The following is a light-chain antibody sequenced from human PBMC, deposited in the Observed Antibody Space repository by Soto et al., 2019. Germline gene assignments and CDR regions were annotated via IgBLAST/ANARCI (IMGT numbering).Light chain of an antibody. CDR3: SSYTSSNTYV. CDR1: SVDVGGFEY. J-gene: IGLJ1*01. V-gene: IGLV2-14*03. CDR2: DVN. Sequence: QSVLTQPASVSGSPGQSIAISCTGTSVDVGGFEYVSRYQQHPGKVPKLMIYDVNNRPSGVSNRFSGSKSGNTASLTISGLQAEDEADYFCSSYTSSNTYVFGTGTKVTVL.